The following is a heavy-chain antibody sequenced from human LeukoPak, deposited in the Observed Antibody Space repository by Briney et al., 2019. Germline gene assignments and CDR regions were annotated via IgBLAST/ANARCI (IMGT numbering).Heavy chain of an antibody. J-gene: IGHJ4*02. CDR2: MNPNSGRR. Sequence: GASVKVSCKASGYTFSNYDINWVRQAPGQGLEWMGWMNPNSGRRVYALKFQGRVTMTRNSSINTAYMELTSLRSDDTAVYYCARGLRSDYWGQGTLVTVSS. CDR1: GYTFSNYD. D-gene: IGHD3-16*02. V-gene: IGHV1-8*01. CDR3: ARGLRSDY.